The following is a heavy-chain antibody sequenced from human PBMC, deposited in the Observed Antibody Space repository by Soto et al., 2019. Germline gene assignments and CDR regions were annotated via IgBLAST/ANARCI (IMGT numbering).Heavy chain of an antibody. Sequence: QVQLVQSGAEVKKPGASVKVSCKASGYTFSTYDISWLRQAPGQGLEWMGWINGYNGNTNYAPKLQGRITMTTDTSTTTAYMELRSLRCDDTAVYYCARMGDVPYYYYGMDVWGQGTTVTVSS. V-gene: IGHV1-18*01. CDR2: INGYNGNT. J-gene: IGHJ6*02. CDR1: GYTFSTYD. CDR3: ARMGDVPYYYYGMDV. D-gene: IGHD3-16*01.